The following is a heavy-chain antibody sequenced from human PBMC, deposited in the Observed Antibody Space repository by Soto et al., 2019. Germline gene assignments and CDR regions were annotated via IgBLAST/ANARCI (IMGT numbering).Heavy chain of an antibody. D-gene: IGHD2-2*02. J-gene: IGHJ6*02. V-gene: IGHV3-21*01. CDR1: GFTFSTYS. CDR2: ISSRSDI. Sequence: GGSLRLSCVGSGFTFSTYSIHWVRQAPGKGLEWVSSISSRSDIYYANSVKGRFTISRDNAKNSVSLQMNSLRAEDTAVYYCAREYTAWPLAYGLDVWGQGTTVTV. CDR3: AREYTAWPLAYGLDV.